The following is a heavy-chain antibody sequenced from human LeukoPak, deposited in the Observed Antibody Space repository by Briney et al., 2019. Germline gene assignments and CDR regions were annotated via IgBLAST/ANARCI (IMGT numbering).Heavy chain of an antibody. CDR2: IIPILGLA. Sequence: SVKVSCKASGGTCSTYSITWVRQAPGQGLEWMERIIPILGLANYAQKFQSRVTLTADKSTNTAYMEVTSLRSEDTAVYYCAGLRYTYGDVWFDPWGQGTLVTVSS. CDR3: AGLRYTYGDVWFDP. D-gene: IGHD4-17*01. V-gene: IGHV1-69*02. J-gene: IGHJ5*02. CDR1: GGTCSTYS.